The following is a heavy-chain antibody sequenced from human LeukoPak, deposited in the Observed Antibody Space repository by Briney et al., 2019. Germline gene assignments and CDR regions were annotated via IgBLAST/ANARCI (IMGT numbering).Heavy chain of an antibody. CDR1: GGSISSSSYY. CDR2: IYYSGST. J-gene: IGHJ4*02. Sequence: PSETLSLTCTVSGGSISSSSYYWGWIRQPPGKGLEWIGSIYYSGSTYYNPSLKSRVTISVDTSKNQFSLKLSSVTAADTAVYYCARERVTTVGSLDYWGQGTLVTVSS. D-gene: IGHD4-23*01. V-gene: IGHV4-39*07. CDR3: ARERVTTVGSLDY.